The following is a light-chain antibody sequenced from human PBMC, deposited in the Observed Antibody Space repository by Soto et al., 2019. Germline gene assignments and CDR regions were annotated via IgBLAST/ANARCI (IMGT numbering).Light chain of an antibody. J-gene: IGLJ1*01. CDR2: EAS. V-gene: IGLV2-23*01. CDR1: SSDVVSYNL. Sequence: QSALTQPPSVSGSPGQSITISCTGPSSDVVSYNLVSWYQQEPGKAPKLMIYEASKRPSGISNRFSGSKSGNAASLTISGLQAEDEADYYCFSYAGNSLNYVFGTGTKLTVL. CDR3: FSYAGNSLNYV.